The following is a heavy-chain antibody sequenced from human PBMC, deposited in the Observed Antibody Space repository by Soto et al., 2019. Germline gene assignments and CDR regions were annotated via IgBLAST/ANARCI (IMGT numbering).Heavy chain of an antibody. CDR1: GFTFSNAW. Sequence: GGSLRLSCAASGFTFSNAWMSWVRQAPGKGLEWVGRIKSKMDGGTTDYAAPVKGRFTISRDDSKNTLYLQMNSLKTEDTAVYYCTTDTGSYCTNGVCYRRVNYYYYYGMDVWGQGTTVTVSS. V-gene: IGHV3-15*01. CDR2: IKSKMDGGTT. J-gene: IGHJ6*02. D-gene: IGHD2-8*01. CDR3: TTDTGSYCTNGVCYRRVNYYYYYGMDV.